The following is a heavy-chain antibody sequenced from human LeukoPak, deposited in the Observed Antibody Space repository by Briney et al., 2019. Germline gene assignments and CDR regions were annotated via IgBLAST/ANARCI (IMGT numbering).Heavy chain of an antibody. CDR2: IYYSGST. CDR3: ARGLNPAYFDY. V-gene: IGHV4-39*07. Sequence: SETLSLTCTVSGGSISSYYWGWIRQPPGKGLEWIGSIYYSGSTYYNPSLKSRVTISVDTSKNQFSLKLSSVTAADTAVYYCARGLNPAYFDYWGQGTLVTVSS. J-gene: IGHJ4*02. CDR1: GGSISSYY.